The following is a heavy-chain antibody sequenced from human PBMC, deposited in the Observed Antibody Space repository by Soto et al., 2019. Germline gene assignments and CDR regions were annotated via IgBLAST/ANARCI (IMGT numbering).Heavy chain of an antibody. CDR3: AHTRVPDTLDY. J-gene: IGHJ4*02. V-gene: IGHV2-5*01. D-gene: IGHD2-2*01. Sequence: GPTLVNATQTLRLTCTFSGFSLTTSGVGVTWIRQPPGKALEWLGLIYWNGIERYSPSLKSRLSLTEDTSKDQVVLTMTDVGPVDTATYYCAHTRVPDTLDYWGPGTRVTVSS. CDR2: IYWNGIE. CDR1: GFSLTTSGVG.